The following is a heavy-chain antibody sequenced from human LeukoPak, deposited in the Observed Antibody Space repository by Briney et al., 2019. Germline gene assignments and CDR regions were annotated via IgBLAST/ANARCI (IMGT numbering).Heavy chain of an antibody. CDR1: GGSISSYY. CDR3: ARAAYYDILTGYLDAFDI. D-gene: IGHD3-9*01. CDR2: IYTSGST. V-gene: IGHV4-4*07. Sequence: SETLSLTCTVSGGSISSYYWSWIRQPAGKGLEWIGRIYTSGSTNYKPSLKSRVTMSVDTSKNQFSLKLSSVTAADTAVYYCARAAYYDILTGYLDAFDIWGQGTMVTVSS. J-gene: IGHJ3*02.